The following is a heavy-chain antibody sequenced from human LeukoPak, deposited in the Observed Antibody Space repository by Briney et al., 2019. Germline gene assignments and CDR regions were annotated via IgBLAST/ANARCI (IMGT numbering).Heavy chain of an antibody. D-gene: IGHD3-3*01. CDR1: GYTFTSYG. V-gene: IGHV1-18*01. CDR2: ISAYNGNT. CDR3: ARASYDFWSRYCDWFDP. Sequence: ASVKVSCKASGYTFTSYGISLVRQAPGQGLEWMGWISAYNGNTNYAQKLQGRVTMTTDTSTSTAYMELRSLRSDDTAVYDCARASYDFWSRYCDWFDPWGQGTLVTVSS. J-gene: IGHJ5*02.